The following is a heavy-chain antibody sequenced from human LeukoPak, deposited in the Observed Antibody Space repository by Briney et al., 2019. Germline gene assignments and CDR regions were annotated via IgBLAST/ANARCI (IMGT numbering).Heavy chain of an antibody. CDR1: GGSISSSSYY. J-gene: IGHJ3*02. CDR3: ARDSVRGRPLVAFDI. Sequence: SETLPLTCTVSGGSISSSSYYWGWIRQPPGKGLEWIGSIYYSGSTYYNPSLKSRVTISVDTSKNQFSLKLSSVTAADTAVYYCARDSVRGRPLVAFDIWGQGTMVTVSS. D-gene: IGHD6-6*01. V-gene: IGHV4-39*02. CDR2: IYYSGST.